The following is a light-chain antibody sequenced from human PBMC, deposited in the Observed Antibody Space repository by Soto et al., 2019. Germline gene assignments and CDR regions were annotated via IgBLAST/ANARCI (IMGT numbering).Light chain of an antibody. J-gene: IGLJ3*02. V-gene: IGLV2-14*01. CDR2: EVS. CDR3: SSFTSSSTGV. Sequence: QSALTQPASVSGSPGQSITISCTGTSSDIGGYNYVSWYQQHPGKAPKLLLYEVSNRPSGVYNRFSGSKSGNTASLTISGLQAEDEAYYYCSSFTSSSTGVFGGGTKRTVL. CDR1: SSDIGGYNY.